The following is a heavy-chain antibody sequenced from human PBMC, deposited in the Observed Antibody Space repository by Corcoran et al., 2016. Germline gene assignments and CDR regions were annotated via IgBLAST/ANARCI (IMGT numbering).Heavy chain of an antibody. D-gene: IGHD2-15*01. V-gene: IGHV4-34*01. CDR3: AGGGWRTEQTYYSYGMDV. Sequence: QVQLQQWGAGLLKPSETLSLTCAVYGGSFSGYYWSWIRQPPGKGLEWIGEINHSGSTNYNPSLKSRVTISVDTSKNQFSLKLSSVTAADTAVYYWAGGGWRTEQTYYSYGMDVWGQGTMVTVSS. CDR2: INHSGST. CDR1: GGSFSGYY. J-gene: IGHJ6*02.